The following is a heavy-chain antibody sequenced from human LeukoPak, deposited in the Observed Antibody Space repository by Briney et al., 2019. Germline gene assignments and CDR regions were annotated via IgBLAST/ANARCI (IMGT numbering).Heavy chain of an antibody. CDR1: GGSISSSSYY. CDR2: IYYSGST. Sequence: SETLSLTCTVSGGSISSSSYYWGWIRQPPGKGLEWIGSIYYSGSTYYNPSLKSRVTISVDTSKNQFSLKLSSVTAADTAVYYCAREPGSGSYYFDYWGQGTLVTVSS. D-gene: IGHD3-10*01. J-gene: IGHJ4*02. V-gene: IGHV4-39*07. CDR3: AREPGSGSYYFDY.